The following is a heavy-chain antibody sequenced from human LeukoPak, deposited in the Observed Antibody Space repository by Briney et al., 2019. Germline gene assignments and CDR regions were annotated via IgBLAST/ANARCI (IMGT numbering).Heavy chain of an antibody. CDR1: GGSFSGYY. J-gene: IGHJ4*02. CDR2: INHSGST. Sequence: SETLSLTCAVYGGSFSGYYWSWIRQPPGKGLEWIGEINHSGSTNYNPSLKSRVTISVDTSKNQFSLKLSSVTAADTAVYYCARDSPYYYDSSGYYQRGVPFDYWGQGTLVTVSS. D-gene: IGHD3-22*01. CDR3: ARDSPYYYDSSGYYQRGVPFDY. V-gene: IGHV4-34*01.